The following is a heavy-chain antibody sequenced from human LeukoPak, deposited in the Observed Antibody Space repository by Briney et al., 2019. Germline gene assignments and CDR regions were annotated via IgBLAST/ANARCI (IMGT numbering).Heavy chain of an antibody. CDR3: ARRGPPFTATLRFDY. CDR1: GGSISSSSYY. CDR2: IYYSGST. D-gene: IGHD2-15*01. J-gene: IGHJ4*02. Sequence: PSQTLSLTCTVSGGSISSSSYYGGWIRQPPGKGLEWIGSIYYSGSTYYNPSLKSRVTISVDTSKNQFSLKLSSVPAADTAVYYCARRGPPFTATLRFDYWGQGTLVTVSS. V-gene: IGHV4-39*01.